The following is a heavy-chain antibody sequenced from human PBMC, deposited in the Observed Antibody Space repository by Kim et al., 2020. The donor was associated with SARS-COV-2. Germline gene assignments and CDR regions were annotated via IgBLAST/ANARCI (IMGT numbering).Heavy chain of an antibody. CDR1: GFTFNTYG. Sequence: GGSLRLSCAASGFTFNTYGMHWVRQAPGKGLEWVAVISYDGSHEYYVDSVKVRFTISRDNPKNTLYLQMNSLRIEDTAVYYCARSFSGSYFGYDYWGQGSMVTVSS. CDR2: ISYDGSHE. D-gene: IGHD1-26*01. V-gene: IGHV3-30*03. J-gene: IGHJ4*02. CDR3: ARSFSGSYFGYDY.